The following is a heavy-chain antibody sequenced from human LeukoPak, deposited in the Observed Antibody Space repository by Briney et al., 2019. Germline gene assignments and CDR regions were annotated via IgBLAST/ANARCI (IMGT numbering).Heavy chain of an antibody. V-gene: IGHV1-18*01. CDR2: INAHNGNI. J-gene: IGHJ5*02. Sequence: ASVKVSCKTSGYTFTSYGISWVRQAPGQGLEWMGWINAHNGNIYYAQNLQGRVTMATDTSRSTAYMELRGLRSDDTAVYYCASSGWYFQEYNWFDPWGQGTLVTVSS. CDR1: GYTFTSYG. D-gene: IGHD6-19*01. CDR3: ASSGWYFQEYNWFDP.